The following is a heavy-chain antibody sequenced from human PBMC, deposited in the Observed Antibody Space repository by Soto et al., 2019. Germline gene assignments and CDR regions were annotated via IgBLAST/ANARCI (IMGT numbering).Heavy chain of an antibody. D-gene: IGHD3-16*01. V-gene: IGHV3-23*01. CDR3: AKSRGGRGAFDI. CDR1: GFTFSSYA. CDR2: ISGSGGST. J-gene: IGHJ3*02. Sequence: GGSLRLSXAASGFTFSSYAMSWVRQAPGKGLEWVSAISGSGGSTYYADSVKGRFTISRDNSKNTLYLQMNSLRAEDTAVYYCAKSRGGRGAFDIWGQGTMVTVSS.